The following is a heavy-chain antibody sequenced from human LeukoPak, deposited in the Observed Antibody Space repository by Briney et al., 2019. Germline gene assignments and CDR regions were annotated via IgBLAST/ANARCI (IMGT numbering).Heavy chain of an antibody. D-gene: IGHD3-22*01. CDR1: GFTFDDYG. CDR3: AKDHPIDYYDSSGYFDY. Sequence: GGSLRLSCAASGFTFDDYGMSWVRQAPGKGLEWVSAISGSGGSTYYADSVKGRFTISRDNSKNTLYLQMNSLIAEDTAVYYCAKDHPIDYYDSSGYFDYWGQGTLVTVSS. J-gene: IGHJ4*02. V-gene: IGHV3-23*01. CDR2: ISGSGGST.